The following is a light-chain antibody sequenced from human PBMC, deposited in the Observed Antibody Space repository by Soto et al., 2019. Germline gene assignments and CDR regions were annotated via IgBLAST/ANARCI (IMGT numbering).Light chain of an antibody. V-gene: IGLV1-44*01. J-gene: IGLJ2*01. CDR1: SSNIKTNG. CDR2: SNS. Sequence: HSVLAQPPSASGTPGQTVTISCSGGSSNIKTNGVSWYQQVSGAAPKLLIYSNSQRPSGAPDRFSGSKSGTSASLAISGLQSEDEATYHCSTWDDSLNGLIFGGGTKLTVL. CDR3: STWDDSLNGLI.